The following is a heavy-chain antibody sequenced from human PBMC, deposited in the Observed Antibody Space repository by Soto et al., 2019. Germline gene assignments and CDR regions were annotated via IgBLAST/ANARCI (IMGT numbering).Heavy chain of an antibody. D-gene: IGHD1-26*01. CDR2: FDPEDGET. CDR1: GYTLTELS. CDR3: ATAAKATMSSYYYYYGMDV. Sequence: ASVKVSCKVSGYTLTELSMHWVRQAPGKGLEWMGGFDPEDGETIYAQKFQGRVTMTEDTSTDTAYMELSSLRSEDAAVYYCATAAKATMSSYYYYYGMDVWGQGTTVTVSS. V-gene: IGHV1-24*01. J-gene: IGHJ6*02.